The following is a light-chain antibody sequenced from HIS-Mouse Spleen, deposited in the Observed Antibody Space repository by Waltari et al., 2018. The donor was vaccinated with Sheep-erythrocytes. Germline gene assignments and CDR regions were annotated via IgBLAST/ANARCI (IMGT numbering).Light chain of an antibody. CDR1: SSNIGAGYD. CDR2: GNS. V-gene: IGLV1-40*01. Sequence: QRVTISCTGSSSNIGAGYDVHWYQQLPGTAPNLLIYGNSNRPSGVPDRFSGSKSGTSASLAITGLQAEDEADYYCQSYDSSLSGPWVFGGGTKLTVL. CDR3: QSYDSSLSGPWV. J-gene: IGLJ3*02.